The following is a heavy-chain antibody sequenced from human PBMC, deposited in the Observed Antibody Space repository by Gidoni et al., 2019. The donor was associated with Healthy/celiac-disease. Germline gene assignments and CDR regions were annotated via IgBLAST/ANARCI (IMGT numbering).Heavy chain of an antibody. Sequence: EVQLVESGGGLVKPGGSLRLSCAASGFTFSSYSMNWVRQAPGKGLEWVSSISSSSSYIYYADSVKGRFTISRENAKNALYLQMNSLRAEDTAVYYCARSVRGVTGYGMDVWGQGTTVTVSS. J-gene: IGHJ6*02. CDR2: ISSSSSYI. D-gene: IGHD3-10*01. V-gene: IGHV3-21*01. CDR3: ARSVRGVTGYGMDV. CDR1: GFTFSSYS.